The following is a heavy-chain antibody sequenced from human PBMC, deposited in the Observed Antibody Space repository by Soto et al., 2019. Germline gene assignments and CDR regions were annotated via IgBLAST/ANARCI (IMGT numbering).Heavy chain of an antibody. CDR1: GFTFSSYS. CDR3: ARVLRFLEWFQELNYMDV. D-gene: IGHD3-3*01. V-gene: IGHV3-21*01. J-gene: IGHJ6*03. CDR2: ISSSSSYI. Sequence: GGFLRLSCAASGFTFSSYSMNWVRQAPGKGLEWVSSISSSSSYIYYADSVKGRFTISRDNAKNSLYLQMNSLRAEDTAVYYCARVLRFLEWFQELNYMDVWGKGTTVTVSS.